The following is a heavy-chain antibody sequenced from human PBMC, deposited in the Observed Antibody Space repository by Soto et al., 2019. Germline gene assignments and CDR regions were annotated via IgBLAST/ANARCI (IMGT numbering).Heavy chain of an antibody. J-gene: IGHJ6*03. CDR3: ARTMVRAAGYYYYYYMDV. V-gene: IGHV1-2*04. CDR1: GYTFTGYY. Sequence: QVQLVQSGAEVKKPGASVKVSCKASGYTFTGYYMHWVRQAPGQGLEWMGWINPNSGGTNYAQKFQGWVTMTRDTSISTAYMELSRLRSDDTAVYYCARTMVRAAGYYYYYYMDVWGKVTTVTVSS. D-gene: IGHD3-10*01. CDR2: INPNSGGT.